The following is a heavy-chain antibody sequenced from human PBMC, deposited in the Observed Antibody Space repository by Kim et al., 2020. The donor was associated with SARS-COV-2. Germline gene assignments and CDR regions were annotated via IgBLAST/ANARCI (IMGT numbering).Heavy chain of an antibody. CDR2: IWYDGSNK. CDR1: GFTFSSYG. CDR3: ARSLRYFDWLLYYYGMDV. D-gene: IGHD3-9*01. J-gene: IGHJ6*02. V-gene: IGHV3-33*01. Sequence: GGSLRLSCAASGFTFSSYGMHWVRQAPGKGLEWVAVIWYDGSNKYYADSVKGRFTISRDNSKNTLYLQMNSLRAEDTAVYYCARSLRYFDWLLYYYGMDVWGQGTTVTVSS.